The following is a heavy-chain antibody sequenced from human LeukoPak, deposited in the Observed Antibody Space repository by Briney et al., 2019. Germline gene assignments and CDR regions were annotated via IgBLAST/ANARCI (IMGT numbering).Heavy chain of an antibody. CDR1: GFTFSSYS. CDR2: ISSSSSTI. V-gene: IGHV3-48*01. CDR3: SIAAAHTSLDY. D-gene: IGHD6-13*01. J-gene: IGHJ4*02. Sequence: GGSLRLSCAASGFTFSSYSMSWVRQAPGKGLEWVSYISSSSSTIYYADSVKGRFTISRDDSKNTAYLQMNSLKTEDTAVYYCSIAAAHTSLDYWGQGTLVTVSS.